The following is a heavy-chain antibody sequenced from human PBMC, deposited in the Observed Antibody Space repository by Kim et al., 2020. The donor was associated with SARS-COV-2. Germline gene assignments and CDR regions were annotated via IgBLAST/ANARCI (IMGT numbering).Heavy chain of an antibody. D-gene: IGHD4-17*01. CDR2: ISRDSSDI. J-gene: IGHJ4*02. CDR1: GFTFGSYT. Sequence: GGSLRLSCVASGFTFGSYTMNWVRQAPGKGLEWVSSISRDSSDIYYADSVKGRFTISRDNTKSSLFLQMNSLRAEDTAVYYCAKIPTMTTQGDFWGQGTL. CDR3: AKIPTMTTQGDF. V-gene: IGHV3-21*01.